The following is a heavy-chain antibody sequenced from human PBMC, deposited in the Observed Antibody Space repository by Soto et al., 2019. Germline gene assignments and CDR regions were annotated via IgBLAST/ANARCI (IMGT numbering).Heavy chain of an antibody. Sequence: PSETLSLTCTVSGGSISSGDYYWSWIRQPPGKGLEWIGYIYYSGTTYYNPSLKSRVTISVDTSKNQFSLRLSSVTAADTAVYFCARDLSGTYYYDNNGYYLGAFDIWGQGTMVT. V-gene: IGHV4-30-4*01. J-gene: IGHJ3*02. CDR1: GGSISSGDYY. CDR2: IYYSGTT. D-gene: IGHD3-22*01. CDR3: ARDLSGTYYYDNNGYYLGAFDI.